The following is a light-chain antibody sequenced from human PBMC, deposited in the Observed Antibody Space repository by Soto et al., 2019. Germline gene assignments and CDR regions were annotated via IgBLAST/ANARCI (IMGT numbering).Light chain of an antibody. CDR2: AAS. J-gene: IGKJ3*01. CDR3: QQSYSTPCT. Sequence: DIQMTQSPSSLSASVGDRVTITCRASQSISSYLNWYQQKPGKAPKLLIYAASSLQSGVPSRFSGSGSGTDFTLTISSLQPEALATYYCQQSYSTPCTFGPGTKVDIK. CDR1: QSISSY. V-gene: IGKV1-39*01.